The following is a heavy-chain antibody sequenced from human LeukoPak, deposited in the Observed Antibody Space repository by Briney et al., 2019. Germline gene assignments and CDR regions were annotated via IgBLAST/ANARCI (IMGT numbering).Heavy chain of an antibody. CDR2: IIPIFGTA. Sequence: GASVKVSCKASGGTFSSYAISWVRQAPGQGLEWMGGIIPIFGTANYAQKFQGRVTITADESTSTAYMELSSLRSEDTAVYYCARDYGGNPDGAFDIWGQGTMVTVSS. D-gene: IGHD4-23*01. CDR3: ARDYGGNPDGAFDI. J-gene: IGHJ3*02. V-gene: IGHV1-69*13. CDR1: GGTFSSYA.